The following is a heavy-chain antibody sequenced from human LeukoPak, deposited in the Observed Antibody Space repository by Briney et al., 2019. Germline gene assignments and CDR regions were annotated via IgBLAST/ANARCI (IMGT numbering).Heavy chain of an antibody. CDR1: GYSIGSGYY. D-gene: IGHD5-18*01. Sequence: KPSETLSLTYTVSGYSIGSGYYWGWIRQPPGKGLEWIGSIYHSGSTYYDPSLKSRVTISVDTSKNQFSLKLSSVTAADTAVYYCASMAAMVPSEYWGQGTLVTVSS. V-gene: IGHV4-38-2*02. CDR2: IYHSGST. J-gene: IGHJ4*02. CDR3: ASMAAMVPSEY.